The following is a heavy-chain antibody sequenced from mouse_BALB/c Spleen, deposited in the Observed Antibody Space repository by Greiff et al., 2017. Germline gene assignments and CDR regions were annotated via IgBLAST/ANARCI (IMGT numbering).Heavy chain of an antibody. CDR1: GYSITSGYY. Sequence: DVQLQESGPGLVKPSQSLSLTCSVTGYSITSGYYWNWIRQFPGNKLEWMGYISYDGSNNYNPSLKNRISITRDTSKNQFFLKLNSVTTEDTATYYCARDLVPYYFDYWGQGTTLTVSS. CDR3: ARDLVPYYFDY. J-gene: IGHJ2*01. V-gene: IGHV3-6*02. CDR2: ISYDGSN. D-gene: IGHD2-10*02.